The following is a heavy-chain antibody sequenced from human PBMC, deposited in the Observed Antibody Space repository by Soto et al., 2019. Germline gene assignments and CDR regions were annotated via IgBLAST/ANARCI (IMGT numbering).Heavy chain of an antibody. CDR2: MNPNSGNT. Sequence: QVQLVQSGAEVKKPGASVKVSCKASGYTFTSYDINWVRQATGQGLEYLGWMNPNSGNTGYVQKFQGRVTMTRDTSISTAYRALSSLRSEDSAVYFCARGIRYGAYSRWFAPWGQGTLVTVSS. V-gene: IGHV1-8*01. CDR1: GYTFTSYD. CDR3: ARGIRYGAYSRWFAP. D-gene: IGHD4-17*01. J-gene: IGHJ5*02.